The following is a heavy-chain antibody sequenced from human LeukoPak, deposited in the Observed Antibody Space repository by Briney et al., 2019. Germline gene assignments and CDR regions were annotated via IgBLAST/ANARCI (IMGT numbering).Heavy chain of an antibody. CDR2: IKQDGSEK. Sequence: GGSLRLSCAASGFTFDDYGMSWVRQAPGKGLEWVANIKQDGSEKYYVDSVKGRFTISRDNSKNTLYLQMNSLRAEDTAVYYCAKVDALRLGELSLENWFDPWGQGALVTVSS. D-gene: IGHD3-16*02. J-gene: IGHJ5*02. V-gene: IGHV3-7*03. CDR1: GFTFDDYG. CDR3: AKVDALRLGELSLENWFDP.